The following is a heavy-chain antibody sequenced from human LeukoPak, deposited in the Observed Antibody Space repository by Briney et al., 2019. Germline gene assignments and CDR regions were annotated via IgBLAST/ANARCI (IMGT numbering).Heavy chain of an antibody. J-gene: IGHJ4*02. CDR3: AKGPLMVRGVINLPYYFDY. Sequence: GGSLRLSCAPSGFTFSSYAISWVRQAPGKGLEWVSAISGSGGSTYYADSVKGRFTISRDNSKNTLYLQMNSLRAEDTAVYYCAKGPLMVRGVINLPYYFDYWGQGTLVTVSS. CDR1: GFTFSSYA. CDR2: ISGSGGST. V-gene: IGHV3-23*01. D-gene: IGHD3-10*01.